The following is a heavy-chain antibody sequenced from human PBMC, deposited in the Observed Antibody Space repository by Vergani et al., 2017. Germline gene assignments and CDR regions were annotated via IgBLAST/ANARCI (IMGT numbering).Heavy chain of an antibody. Sequence: QVQLQESGPGLVKPSETLSLTCTVSGGPISSYYWSWIRQPAGKGLEWIGRIYTSGSTNYNPSLKSRVTMSVDTSKNQFSLKLSSVTAADTAVYYCARDSRVAVAGYYYYYYMDVWGKGTTVTVSS. CDR2: IYTSGST. CDR3: ARDSRVAVAGYYYYYYMDV. CDR1: GGPISSYY. J-gene: IGHJ6*03. V-gene: IGHV4-4*07. D-gene: IGHD6-19*01.